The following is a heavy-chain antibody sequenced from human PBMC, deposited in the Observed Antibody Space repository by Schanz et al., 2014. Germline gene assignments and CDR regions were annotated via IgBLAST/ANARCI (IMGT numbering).Heavy chain of an antibody. J-gene: IGHJ4*02. CDR2: VYHSGVT. V-gene: IGHV4-30-4*07. CDR1: GGSISSGGYS. Sequence: QVQLQESGPGLVKPSQTLSLTCAVSGGSISSGGYSWNWIRQPPGKGLEWIGYVYHSGVTTYKSPHKSRVSITVDKKKNQFSLKLNSVTAADTAVYYCARSTYDFWSAFDYWGQGILVAVSS. D-gene: IGHD3-3*01. CDR3: ARSTYDFWSAFDY.